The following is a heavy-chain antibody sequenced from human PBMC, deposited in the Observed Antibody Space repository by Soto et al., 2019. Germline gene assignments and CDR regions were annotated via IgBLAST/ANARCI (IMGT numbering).Heavy chain of an antibody. V-gene: IGHV3-23*01. J-gene: IGHJ6*02. CDR2: ITGSGGYT. CDR1: GFTFSSYA. CDR3: AKERYYDILTGPENYYYHYGMDV. Sequence: GGSLRLSCAAAGFTFSSYAMSWVRQAPGKGLEWVSDITGSGGYTFYADSVTGRFTISRDNSKNTLYLQMSSLGAEDTAVYYCAKERYYDILTGPENYYYHYGMDVWGQGTTVTVSS. D-gene: IGHD3-9*01.